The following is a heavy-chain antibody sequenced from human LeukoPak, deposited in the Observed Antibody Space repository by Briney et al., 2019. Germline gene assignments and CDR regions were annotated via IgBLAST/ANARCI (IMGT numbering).Heavy chain of an antibody. CDR2: IWYDGSNK. D-gene: IGHD3-3*01. Sequence: GGSLRLSCAASGFTFSSYGMHWVCQAPGKGLEWVAVIWYDGSNKYYADSVKGRFTISRDNSKNTLYLQMNSLRAEDTAVYYCAREQANSYYDFWSGQNSLLDYWGQGTLVTVSS. J-gene: IGHJ4*02. CDR3: AREQANSYYDFWSGQNSLLDY. CDR1: GFTFSSYG. V-gene: IGHV3-33*01.